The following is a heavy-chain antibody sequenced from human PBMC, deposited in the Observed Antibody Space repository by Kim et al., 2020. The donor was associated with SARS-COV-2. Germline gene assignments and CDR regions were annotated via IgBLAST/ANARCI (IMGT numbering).Heavy chain of an antibody. D-gene: IGHD2-21*02. CDR3: ARFSAWAYCGGDCYSDAFDI. J-gene: IGHJ3*02. CDR2: ISSSGSTI. CDR1: GFTFSSYK. V-gene: IGHV3-48*03. Sequence: GGSLRLSCAASGFTFSSYKMNWVRQAPGKGLEWVSYISSSGSTIYYADSVKGRFTISRDNAKNSLYLQMNSLRAEDTAVYYCARFSAWAYCGGDCYSDAFDIWGQGTMVTVSS.